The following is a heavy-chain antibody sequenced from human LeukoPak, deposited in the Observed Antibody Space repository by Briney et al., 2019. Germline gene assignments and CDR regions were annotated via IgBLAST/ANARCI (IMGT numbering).Heavy chain of an antibody. CDR2: ISISSTTI. CDR3: ARSFDC. Sequence: GGSLRLSCAASGFTFSSFTMNWVRQAPGKGLEWVSYISISSTTIYYADSVEGRFTISRDNAKNSLYLQMNSLRDEDTAVYYCARSFDCWGQGTPVTVSS. J-gene: IGHJ4*02. CDR1: GFTFSSFT. V-gene: IGHV3-48*02.